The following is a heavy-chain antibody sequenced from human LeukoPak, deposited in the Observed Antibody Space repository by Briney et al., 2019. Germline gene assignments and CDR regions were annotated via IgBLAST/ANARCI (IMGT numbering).Heavy chain of an antibody. CDR3: ARGYYDSSGYPLYNWFDP. J-gene: IGHJ5*02. V-gene: IGHV1-2*04. Sequence: ASVKVSCKVSGYTLTELSMHWVRQAPGQGLEWMGWINPNSGGTNYAQKFQGWVTMTRDTSISTAYMELSRLRSDDTAVYYCARGYYDSSGYPLYNWFDPWGQGTLVTVSS. CDR1: GYTLTELS. D-gene: IGHD3-22*01. CDR2: INPNSGGT.